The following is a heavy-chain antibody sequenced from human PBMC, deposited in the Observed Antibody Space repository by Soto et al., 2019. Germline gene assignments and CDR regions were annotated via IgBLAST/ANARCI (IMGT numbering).Heavy chain of an antibody. CDR1: GFTFSSYW. D-gene: IGHD5-12*01. V-gene: IGHV3-7*03. CDR3: VTAVRGYNANGDL. J-gene: IGHJ6*02. CDR2: IKADGTEK. Sequence: GGSLRLSCVGSGFTFSSYWMGWVRQTPGKGLEWVATIKADGTEKYYVDSVKGRFTFSRDNAKTSVYLEMNSPRAEDTAVYYCVTAVRGYNANGDLWGQGTTVTVSS.